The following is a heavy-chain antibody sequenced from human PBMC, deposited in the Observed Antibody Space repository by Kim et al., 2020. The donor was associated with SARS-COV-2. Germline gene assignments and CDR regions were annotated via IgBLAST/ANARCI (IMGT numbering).Heavy chain of an antibody. CDR1: GGSISSSSYY. Sequence: SETLSLTCTVSGGSISSSSYYWGWIRQTPGKGLEWIGSIYYSGSTYYNPSLKSRVTISVDTSKSQFSLKLSSVTAADTAVYYCARHSAGSYFRSFDYWGQGTLVTVSS. D-gene: IGHD3-10*01. J-gene: IGHJ4*02. V-gene: IGHV4-39*01. CDR2: IYYSGST. CDR3: ARHSAGSYFRSFDY.